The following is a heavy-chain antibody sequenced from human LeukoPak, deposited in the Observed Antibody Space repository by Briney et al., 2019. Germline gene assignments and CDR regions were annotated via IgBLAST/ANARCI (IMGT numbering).Heavy chain of an antibody. Sequence: PGGSLRLSCAASGFTFSDYYMSWIRQAPGKGLEWVSYISNSGNTIYYADSVKGRFTISRDNAKNTLYLQMSSLRAEDTAVYYCARASRSYDNFDYWGQGTLVTVSS. D-gene: IGHD3-9*01. CDR2: ISNSGNTI. J-gene: IGHJ4*02. V-gene: IGHV3-11*04. CDR1: GFTFSDYY. CDR3: ARASRSYDNFDY.